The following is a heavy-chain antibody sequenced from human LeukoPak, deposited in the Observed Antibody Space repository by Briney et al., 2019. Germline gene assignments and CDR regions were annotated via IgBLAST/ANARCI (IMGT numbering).Heavy chain of an antibody. J-gene: IGHJ6*03. CDR2: INHSGST. V-gene: IGHV4-34*01. Sequence: PSETLSLTCAVYGGSFSGYYWSWIRQPPGKGLEWIGEINHSGSTNYNPSLKSRVTISVDTSKNQFSLKLSSVPAADTAVYYCARGRSSSWYPPYYYYMDVWGKGTTVTVSS. CDR1: GGSFSGYY. CDR3: ARGRSSSWYPPYYYYMDV. D-gene: IGHD6-13*01.